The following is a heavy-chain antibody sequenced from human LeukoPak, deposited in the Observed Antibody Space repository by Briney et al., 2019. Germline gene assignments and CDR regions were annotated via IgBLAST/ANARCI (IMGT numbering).Heavy chain of an antibody. CDR3: ARDQGGATRIDY. Sequence: GGSLRLSCVASGFTFNTYWMHWVRQATGKALVWVARINSDGRSTSYADSVKGRFTISRDNARKTLYLQMNSLRDEETAVYYCARDQGGATRIDYWGQGTPVTVSS. D-gene: IGHD1-26*01. CDR1: GFTFNTYW. CDR2: INSDGRST. V-gene: IGHV3-74*01. J-gene: IGHJ4*02.